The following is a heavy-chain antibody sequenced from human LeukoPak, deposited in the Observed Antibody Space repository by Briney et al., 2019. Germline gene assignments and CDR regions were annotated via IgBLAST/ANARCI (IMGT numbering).Heavy chain of an antibody. J-gene: IGHJ6*02. V-gene: IGHV3-30*18. CDR1: GFTFSSYG. D-gene: IGHD6-19*01. CDR3: AKGTAVAGTIASYYYGMDV. Sequence: GVLLRRSCAASGFTFSSYGMLGVRQAPVKEMKWVAVISYDGSNKYYADSVKGRFTISRDNSKNTLYLQMNSLRAEDTAVYYCAKGTAVAGTIASYYYGMDVWGQGTTVTVSS. CDR2: ISYDGSNK.